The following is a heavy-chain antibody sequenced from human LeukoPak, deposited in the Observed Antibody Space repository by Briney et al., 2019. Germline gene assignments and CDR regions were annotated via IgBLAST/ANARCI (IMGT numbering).Heavy chain of an antibody. CDR1: GFTFNGYN. V-gene: IGHV3-21*01. Sequence: PGGSLRLSCAASGFTFNGYNMNWVRQAPGKGLEWVSPISTSSSYIYYADSMKGRFTISRDNAKNSLYLQMNSLRAEDTAVYYCARDAAVQQLGYYYYYMDVWGKGTTVTVSS. J-gene: IGHJ6*03. CDR3: ARDAAVQQLGYYYYYMDV. D-gene: IGHD6-13*01. CDR2: ISTSSSYI.